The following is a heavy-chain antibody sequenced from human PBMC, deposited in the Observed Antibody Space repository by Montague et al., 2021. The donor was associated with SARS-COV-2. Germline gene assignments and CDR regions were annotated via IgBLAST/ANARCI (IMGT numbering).Heavy chain of an antibody. J-gene: IGHJ6*03. D-gene: IGHD2-2*02. Sequence: SETLSLTCAVHGGSFSTYSWNWIRQPPGKGLEWIGEIHHGGSTNYNPSLKSRVTISADTSKNQFSLKLTSVAAADTAVYYCARLGDGVVPSPILGIRPYYSYSSMDVWGKSTTVTVSS. CDR2: IHHGGST. CDR1: GGSFSTYS. CDR3: ARLGDGVVPSPILGIRPYYSYSSMDV. V-gene: IGHV4-34*01.